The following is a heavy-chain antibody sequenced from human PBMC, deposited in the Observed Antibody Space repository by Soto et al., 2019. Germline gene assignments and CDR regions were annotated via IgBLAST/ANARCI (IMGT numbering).Heavy chain of an antibody. V-gene: IGHV3-30*18. CDR2: ISYNGSHK. CDR1: GFTFSSYG. J-gene: IGHJ6*01. CDR3: PKDRIAPADYYYYGMEV. D-gene: IGHD6-13*01. Sequence: SLRLSCAASGFTFSSYGMHWVRQAPGKGLEWEAVISYNGSHKYYADSVKGRFSISRDNSKNTQYLQMNSLRAEDTAVYYCPKDRIAPADYYYYGMEVSGQGTTVTVSS.